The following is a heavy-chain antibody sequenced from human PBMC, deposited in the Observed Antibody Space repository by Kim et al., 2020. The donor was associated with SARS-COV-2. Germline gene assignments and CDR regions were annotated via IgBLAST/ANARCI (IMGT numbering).Heavy chain of an antibody. D-gene: IGHD1-20*01. J-gene: IGHJ4*02. Sequence: TNYAQKFQGRVTKTRDTSISTAYMELSRLRSDDTAVYYCARDHWITGYDYWGQGTLVTVSS. CDR3: ARDHWITGYDY. V-gene: IGHV1-2*02. CDR2: T.